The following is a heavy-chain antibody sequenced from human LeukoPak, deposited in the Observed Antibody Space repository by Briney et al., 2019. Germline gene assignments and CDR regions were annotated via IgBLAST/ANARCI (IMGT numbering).Heavy chain of an antibody. V-gene: IGHV4-34*01. CDR1: GGSFSGYY. Sequence: SEILSLTCAVYGGSFSGYYWSWIRQPPGKGLEWIGEINHSGSTNYNPSLKSRVTISVGTSKNQFSLKLSSVTAADTAVYYCARGGIAAAGTFNFLIRPFDYWGQGTLVTVSS. CDR2: INHSGST. D-gene: IGHD6-13*01. J-gene: IGHJ4*02. CDR3: ARGGIAAAGTFNFLIRPFDY.